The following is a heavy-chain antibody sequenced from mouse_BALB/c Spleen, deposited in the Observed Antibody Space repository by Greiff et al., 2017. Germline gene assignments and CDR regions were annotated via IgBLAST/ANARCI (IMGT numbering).Heavy chain of an antibody. J-gene: IGHJ4*01. CDR2: ISDGGSYT. V-gene: IGHV5-4*02. D-gene: IGHD1-1*02. Sequence: EVQVVESGGGLVKPGGSLKLSCAASGFTFSDYYMYWVRQTPEKRLEWVAIISDGGSYTYYPDSVKGRFTISRDNAKNNLYLQMSSLKSEDTAMYYCARDGNYAMDYWGQGTSVTVSS. CDR1: GFTFSDYY. CDR3: ARDGNYAMDY.